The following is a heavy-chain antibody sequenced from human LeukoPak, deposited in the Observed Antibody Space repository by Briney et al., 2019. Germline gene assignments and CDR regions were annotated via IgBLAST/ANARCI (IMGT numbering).Heavy chain of an antibody. CDR1: GFTFSSYS. V-gene: IGHV3-9*01. CDR3: AKDGGTMVRGAQGFDY. CDR2: ISWNSGSI. J-gene: IGHJ4*02. Sequence: GGSLRLSCAASGFTFSSYSMNWVRQAPGKGLEWVSGISWNSGSIGYADSVKGRFTISRDNAKNSLYLQMNSLRAEDTALYYCAKDGGTMVRGAQGFDYWGQGTLVTVSS. D-gene: IGHD3-10*01.